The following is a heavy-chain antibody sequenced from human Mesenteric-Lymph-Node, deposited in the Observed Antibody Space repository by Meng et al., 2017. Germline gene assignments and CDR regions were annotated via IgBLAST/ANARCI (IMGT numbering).Heavy chain of an antibody. CDR3: ARADHGSGSYSGDF. CDR2: ISDDGTNK. V-gene: IGHV3-30*04. Sequence: GESLKISCAASGFTFSSYAMYWVRQAPGKGLEWVAVISDDGTNKYHADSVKGRFTISRDNSKNTLYLQMSSLRAEDTAMYYCARADHGSGSYSGDFWGQGALVTVSS. J-gene: IGHJ4*02. CDR1: GFTFSSYA. D-gene: IGHD3-10*01.